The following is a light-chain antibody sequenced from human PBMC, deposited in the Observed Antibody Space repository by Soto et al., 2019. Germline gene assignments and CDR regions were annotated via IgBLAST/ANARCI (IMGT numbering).Light chain of an antibody. CDR2: GAS. CDR3: QQYGSSPQT. V-gene: IGKV3-20*01. CDR1: QSVSSSY. J-gene: IGKJ5*01. Sequence: EIVLTQSPGTLSLSPGERATLSCRASQSVSSSYLAWYQQKPGQAPRLLIYGASSMATGIPDRFSGSGSGTEFTLTITRLEPEDFAVYYCQQYGSSPQTFGQGTRLEIK.